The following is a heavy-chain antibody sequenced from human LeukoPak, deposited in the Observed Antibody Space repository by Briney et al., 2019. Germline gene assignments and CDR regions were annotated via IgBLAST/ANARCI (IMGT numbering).Heavy chain of an antibody. V-gene: IGHV3-33*01. Sequence: PGGSLRFSCAASGFTFRSYGMHWARQAPGKGLGWVAVIWYDGSNKYYADSVKGRFTISRDNSKNTLYLQMNSLRAEDTAVYYCASLGRHCSGGSCYSEGPGFDYWGQGTLVTVSS. J-gene: IGHJ4*02. D-gene: IGHD2-15*01. CDR2: IWYDGSNK. CDR1: GFTFRSYG. CDR3: ASLGRHCSGGSCYSEGPGFDY.